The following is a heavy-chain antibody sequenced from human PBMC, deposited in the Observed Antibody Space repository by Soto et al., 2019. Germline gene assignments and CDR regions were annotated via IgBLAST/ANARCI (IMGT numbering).Heavy chain of an antibody. CDR1: GGSISSGGYY. CDR3: ARDQNYYDSSGYYSHCFDA. V-gene: IGHV4-31*03. D-gene: IGHD3-22*01. Sequence: ASETLTLTCTVSGGSISSGGYYWSWLRQHPGKGLEWFVYIYYSRSTYYNPSLKSRVTISVDTSKNQFSLKLSSVTAADTAVYYCARDQNYYDSSGYYSHCFDAWGQGTMVTVSS. J-gene: IGHJ5*02. CDR2: IYYSRST.